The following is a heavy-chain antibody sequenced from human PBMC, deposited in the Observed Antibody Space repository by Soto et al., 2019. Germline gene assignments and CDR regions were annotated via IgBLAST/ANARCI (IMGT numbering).Heavy chain of an antibody. Sequence: GGSLRLSCAASGFTCSSYAMSWVRQAPGKGLGWVSAISGSGGSTYYADSVKGRFTISRDNSKNTLYLQMNSLRAEDTAVYYCAKGLDTAMVSPSFDYWGQGTLVTVSS. CDR2: ISGSGGST. J-gene: IGHJ4*02. D-gene: IGHD5-18*01. V-gene: IGHV3-23*01. CDR1: GFTCSSYA. CDR3: AKGLDTAMVSPSFDY.